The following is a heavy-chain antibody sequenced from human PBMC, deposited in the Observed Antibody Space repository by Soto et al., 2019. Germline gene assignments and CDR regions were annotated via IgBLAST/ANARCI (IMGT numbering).Heavy chain of an antibody. Sequence: PGGSLRLSCAASGFTFSNAWMSWVRQAPGKGLEWVGRIKSKTDGGTTDYAAPVKGRFTISRDDSKNTLYLQMNSLKTEDTAVYYCTTLYLTYYDFWSGYLPVPLDYWGQGTQVTVSS. V-gene: IGHV3-15*01. CDR3: TTLYLTYYDFWSGYLPVPLDY. J-gene: IGHJ4*02. CDR2: IKSKTDGGTT. CDR1: GFTFSNAW. D-gene: IGHD3-3*01.